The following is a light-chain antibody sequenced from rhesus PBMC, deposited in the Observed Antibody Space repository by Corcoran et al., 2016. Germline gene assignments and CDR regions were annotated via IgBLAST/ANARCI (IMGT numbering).Light chain of an antibody. J-gene: IGKJ1*01. CDR3: QQHDNSPWT. Sequence: DIQMTQSPSSLSASVGDRVTITCRASQGISNWLAWYQQKPGKAPKLLIYRASNLETGVPSRFSGSGPWTVFTLTISSLKPEDIATYYCQQHDNSPWTFGQGTKVEIK. CDR2: RAS. V-gene: IGKV1-69*01. CDR1: QGISNW.